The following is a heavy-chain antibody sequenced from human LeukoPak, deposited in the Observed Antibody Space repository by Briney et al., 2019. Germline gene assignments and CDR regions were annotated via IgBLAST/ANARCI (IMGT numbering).Heavy chain of an antibody. Sequence: PGRSLRLSCAASGFTFRSYGMNWFRQAPGKGLEWVSTISVGAEYIFYADSVKGRFTISRDDSNNALYLQMHSLRAEDTALYYCASGPPFLKYFEYWGQGTLVTVSS. CDR3: ASGPPFLKYFEY. V-gene: IGHV3-23*01. CDR2: ISVGAEYI. J-gene: IGHJ4*02. D-gene: IGHD3-3*01. CDR1: GFTFRSYG.